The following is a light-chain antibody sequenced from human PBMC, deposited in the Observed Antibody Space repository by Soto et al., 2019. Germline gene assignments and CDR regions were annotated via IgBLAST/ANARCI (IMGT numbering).Light chain of an antibody. Sequence: ENVLKQSPATLSLSQGGRATLSCRASQSVSLSLAWYQQTPGQAPRLLIYDASKRASGFPARFSGGGSGTDFTLTISRLEPEDFAVYYCQQYGYSPITFGQGTRLEIK. V-gene: IGKV3-11*01. CDR3: QQYGYSPIT. J-gene: IGKJ5*01. CDR2: DAS. CDR1: QSVSLS.